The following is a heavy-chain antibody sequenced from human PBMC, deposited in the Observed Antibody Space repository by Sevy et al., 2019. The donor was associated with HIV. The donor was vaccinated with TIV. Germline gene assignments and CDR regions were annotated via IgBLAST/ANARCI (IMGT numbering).Heavy chain of an antibody. CDR3: ARPTPRIAPSSAAFFDS. CDR1: GFTFSSFA. Sequence: SGYLRLSCAASGFASGFTFSSFAMSWVRQLPGKGLEWVSTINGRGGSTYYADSVKGRFTLSRDNSNNALFLQMDSLTPDDTAIYYCARPTPRIAPSSAAFFDSWGHGTLVFVSS. V-gene: IGHV3-23*01. CDR2: INGRGGST. J-gene: IGHJ4*01. D-gene: IGHD6-6*01.